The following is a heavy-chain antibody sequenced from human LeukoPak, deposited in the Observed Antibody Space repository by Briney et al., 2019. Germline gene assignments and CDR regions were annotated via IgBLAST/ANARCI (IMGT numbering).Heavy chain of an antibody. V-gene: IGHV4-30-2*01. CDR2: IYHSGST. J-gene: IGHJ6*02. CDR3: ARTYYYDSSGYYPHYGMDV. Sequence: SETLSLTCTVSGGSISSGGYYWNWIRQPPGKGLEWIGYIYHSGSTYYNPSLESRVTISVDRSKNQFSLKLSSVTAADTAVYYCARTYYYDSSGYYPHYGMDVWGQGTTVTVSS. CDR1: GGSISSGGYY. D-gene: IGHD3-22*01.